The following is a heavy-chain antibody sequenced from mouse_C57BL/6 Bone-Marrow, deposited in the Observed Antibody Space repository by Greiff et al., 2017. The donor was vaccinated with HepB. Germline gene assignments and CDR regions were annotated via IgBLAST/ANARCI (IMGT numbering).Heavy chain of an antibody. Sequence: EVQLQQSGPELVKPGASVKISCKASGYTFTDYYMNWVKRSHGKSLEWIGDINPNNGGTSYNQKFKGKATLTVDKSSSTAYMELRSLTSEDSAVYYCPRTLGYFDYWGQGTTLTVSS. D-gene: IGHD4-1*01. CDR2: INPNNGGT. CDR1: GYTFTDYY. J-gene: IGHJ2*01. V-gene: IGHV1-26*01. CDR3: PRTLGYFDY.